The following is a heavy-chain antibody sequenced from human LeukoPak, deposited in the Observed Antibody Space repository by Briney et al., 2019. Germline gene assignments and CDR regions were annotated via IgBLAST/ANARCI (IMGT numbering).Heavy chain of an antibody. J-gene: IGHJ4*02. D-gene: IGHD2-8*02. CDR2: ISYDGSNK. V-gene: IGHV3-30*04. CDR1: GFTFSSYA. CDR3: ATYRQVLLPLES. Sequence: GGSLRLSCAASGFTFSSYAMHWVRQAPGKGLEWVAVISYDGSNKYYADSVRGRFTISRDNSKSTLSLQMNSLRAEDTAIYYCATYRQVLLPLESWGQGTLVTVSS.